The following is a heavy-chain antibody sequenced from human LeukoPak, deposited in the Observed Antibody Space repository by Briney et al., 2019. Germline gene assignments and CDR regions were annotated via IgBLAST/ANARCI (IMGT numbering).Heavy chain of an antibody. CDR3: ARGVLY. Sequence: PGGPLSLSVPALGFTFSSYWRPWFGQAPGKGLVWVSRINSDGSSTSYADSVKGRFTISRDNAKNTLYLQMNSLRAEDTAVYYCARGVLYWGQGTLVTVSS. J-gene: IGHJ4*02. D-gene: IGHD3-10*01. CDR2: INSDGSST. V-gene: IGHV3-74*01. CDR1: GFTFSSYW.